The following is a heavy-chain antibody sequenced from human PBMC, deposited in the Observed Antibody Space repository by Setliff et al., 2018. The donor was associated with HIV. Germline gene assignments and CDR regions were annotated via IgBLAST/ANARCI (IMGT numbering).Heavy chain of an antibody. CDR1: GDYIGSRAYY. Sequence: TLSLTCTVSGDYIGSRAYYWAWIRQPPGKGLEWIATIYYTGNSYYNPSLQSRVSISVDTSDNQFSLKLHSVSTSDRGVYFCARLGESGYDFRGFFDFWGPGMLVTVSS. CDR2: IYYTGNS. J-gene: IGHJ4*02. CDR3: ARLGESGYDFRGFFDF. V-gene: IGHV4-39*01. D-gene: IGHD5-12*01.